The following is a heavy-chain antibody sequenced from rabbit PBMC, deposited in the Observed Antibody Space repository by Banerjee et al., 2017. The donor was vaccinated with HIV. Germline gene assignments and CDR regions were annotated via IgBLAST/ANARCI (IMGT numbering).Heavy chain of an antibody. D-gene: IGHD4-1*01. CDR2: IYVGSSGST. Sequence: QSLEESGGDLVKPGASLTLTCTASGFSFSSSYYMCWVRQAPGKGLEWIACIYVGSSGSTYYASWAKGRFTISKTSSTTVTLQMTSLTAADTATYFCARGSDSSGWGRYFNLWGPGTLVTVS. CDR3: ARGSDSSGWGRYFNL. V-gene: IGHV1S40*01. CDR1: GFSFSSSYY. J-gene: IGHJ4*01.